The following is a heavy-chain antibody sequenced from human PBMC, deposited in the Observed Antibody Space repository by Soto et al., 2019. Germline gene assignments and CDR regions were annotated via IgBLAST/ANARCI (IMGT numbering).Heavy chain of an antibody. J-gene: IGHJ6*02. Sequence: SETLSLTCTVSGGSISSSSYYWGWIRQPPGKGLEWIGSIYYSGSTYYNPSLKSRVTISVDTSKNQFSLKLSSVTAADTAVYYCARYGVPLTFIAVAGYYYYYGMDVWGQGTTVTVS. CDR2: IYYSGST. CDR1: GGSISSSSYY. D-gene: IGHD6-19*01. V-gene: IGHV4-39*01. CDR3: ARYGVPLTFIAVAGYYYYYGMDV.